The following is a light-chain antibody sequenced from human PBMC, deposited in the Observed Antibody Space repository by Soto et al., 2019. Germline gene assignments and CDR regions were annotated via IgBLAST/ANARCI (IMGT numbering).Light chain of an antibody. CDR1: SSNIGNNY. CDR3: GTWDSSLSAEV. J-gene: IGLJ2*01. Sequence: QSVLTQPPSVSAAPGQTVTISCSGSSSNIGNNYVSSYQQLPGTAPKLLIYENNKRPSGIPDRFSGSKSGTSATLGITGLQTGDEADYYCGTWDSSLSAEVFGGGTKVTVL. CDR2: ENN. V-gene: IGLV1-51*02.